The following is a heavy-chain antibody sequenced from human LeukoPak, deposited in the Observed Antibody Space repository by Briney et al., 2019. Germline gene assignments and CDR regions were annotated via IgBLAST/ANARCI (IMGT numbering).Heavy chain of an antibody. V-gene: IGHV4-34*01. J-gene: IGHJ4*02. CDR3: ARQTGSGLFILP. D-gene: IGHD3/OR15-3a*01. CDR2: INHSGST. Sequence: PSETLSLTCAVNGGSFSRYYWSWIRQPPGKGLEWIGEINHSGSTNYNPSLKSQVSISIDTSKNQFSLRLTSVTAADTAVYYCARQTGSGLFILPGGQGTLVTVSS. CDR1: GGSFSRYY.